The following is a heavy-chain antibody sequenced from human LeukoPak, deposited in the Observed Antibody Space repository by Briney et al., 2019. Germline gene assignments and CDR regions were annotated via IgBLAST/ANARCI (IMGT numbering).Heavy chain of an antibody. D-gene: IGHD2-15*01. CDR3: ASSCSGGSCSTPTRLDY. CDR2: INHSGST. Sequence: KPSETLSLTCSVSGGSVSSGSYYWSWIRQPPGKGLEWIGEINHSGSTNYNPSLKSRVTISVDTSKNQFSLKLSSVTAADTAVYYCASSCSGGSCSTPTRLDYWGQGTLVTVSS. V-gene: IGHV4-39*07. CDR1: GGSVSSGSYY. J-gene: IGHJ4*02.